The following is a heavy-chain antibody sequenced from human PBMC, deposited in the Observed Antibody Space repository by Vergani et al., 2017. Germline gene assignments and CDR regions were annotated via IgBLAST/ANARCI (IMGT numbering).Heavy chain of an antibody. V-gene: IGHV4-31*11. CDR1: GGSISSGDHC. J-gene: IGHJ6*03. CDR2: IFDSGTT. Sequence: QVQLQESGPGVVKPSQTLSLTCAVSGGSISSGDHCWTWIRQRPGKGLEWIGYIFDSGTTYDNPSRRSRLTISVDTSQNQSSLKLRSVPAADTAVYYCARIDTQVPGNSHFYNMDGWGKGTTVVVSS. CDR3: ARIDTQVPGNSHFYNMDG. D-gene: IGHD4-23*01.